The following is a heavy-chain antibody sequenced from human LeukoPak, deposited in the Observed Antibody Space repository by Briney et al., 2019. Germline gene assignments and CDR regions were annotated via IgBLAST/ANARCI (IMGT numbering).Heavy chain of an antibody. V-gene: IGHV3-66*01. CDR3: TGGTSAAVGY. CDR1: GFTFSGDY. J-gene: IGHJ4*02. D-gene: IGHD6-13*01. Sequence: TGGSLRLSCAASGFTFSGDYMSWVRQAPGKGLEWVSVIYRSGSTYYADSVKGRFTISRDNSKNTLYLQMNSLRVEDTAVYFCTGGTSAAVGYWGQGTLVTVSS. CDR2: IYRSGST.